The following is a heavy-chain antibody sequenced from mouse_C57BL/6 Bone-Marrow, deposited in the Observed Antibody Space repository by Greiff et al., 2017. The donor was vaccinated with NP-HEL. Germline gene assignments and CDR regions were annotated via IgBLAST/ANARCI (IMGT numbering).Heavy chain of an antibody. CDR3: ARRIHNYYGSSYDGFAY. Sequence: VQLQQPGAELVKPGASVKLSCKASGYTFTSYWMPWVKQRPGQGLEWIGMIHPNSGSTNYNEKFKSKATLTVDKSSSTAYMQLSSLTSEDSAVYYCARRIHNYYGSSYDGFAYWGQGTLVTVSA. CDR2: IHPNSGST. CDR1: GYTFTSYW. V-gene: IGHV1-64*01. D-gene: IGHD1-1*01. J-gene: IGHJ3*01.